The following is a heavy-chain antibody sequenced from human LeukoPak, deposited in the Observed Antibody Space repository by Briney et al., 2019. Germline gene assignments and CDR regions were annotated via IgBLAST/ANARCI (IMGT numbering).Heavy chain of an antibody. CDR1: GFTFSIYA. Sequence: GGSLRLSCAASGFTFSIYAMSWVRQAPGKGLEWVSAISGSGGSTHYADSVKGRFTISRDNSKNILSLQMNSLRVEDTAVYYCAKVKDYYDSSGYYYYYYYMDVWGKGTTVTVSS. D-gene: IGHD3-22*01. CDR3: AKVKDYYDSSGYYYYYYYMDV. V-gene: IGHV3-23*01. J-gene: IGHJ6*03. CDR2: ISGSGGST.